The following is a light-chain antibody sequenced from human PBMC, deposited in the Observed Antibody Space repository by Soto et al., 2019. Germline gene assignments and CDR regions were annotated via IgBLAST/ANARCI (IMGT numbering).Light chain of an antibody. CDR3: CAYGGSGNWV. J-gene: IGLJ3*02. V-gene: IGLV2-8*01. CDR1: KNDIGVYDF. CDR2: EVV. Sequence: QSALTQPPSASGSPGQSVTISCTGTKNDIGVYDFVSWYQHHPGKAPRLIIYEVVQRPSGVPDRFSGSKSGNTASLAVSGLQAEDEAHYYCCAYGGSGNWVFGGRTKLTVL.